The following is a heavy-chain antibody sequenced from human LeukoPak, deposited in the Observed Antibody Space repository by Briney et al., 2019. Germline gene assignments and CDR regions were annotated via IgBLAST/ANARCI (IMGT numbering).Heavy chain of an antibody. V-gene: IGHV3-30*02. J-gene: IGHJ4*02. Sequence: GGSLRLSCAASGFTFSSYGMHWVRQAPGKGLEWVAFIRYDGSNKYYADSVKGRFTISRDNSKNTLYLQMNSLRAAYTAVYYCATDLVMVRGVSPFEYCAQGTLVTVSS. CDR2: IRYDGSNK. D-gene: IGHD3-10*01. CDR1: GFTFSSYG. CDR3: ATDLVMVRGVSPFEY.